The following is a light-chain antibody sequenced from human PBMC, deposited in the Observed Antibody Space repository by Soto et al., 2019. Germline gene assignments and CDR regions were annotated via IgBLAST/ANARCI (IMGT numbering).Light chain of an antibody. CDR1: QGVTNH. V-gene: IGKV3-11*01. CDR2: EVS. CDR3: QQPNNCPLT. J-gene: IGKJ4*02. Sequence: IVLTQSPATLSLSPGERATLSCRASQGVTNHLAWFQQKPGQAPRLLIYEVSNRATGIPARFSGSGSGTDFTLTISTLQPEDFAAYHCQQPNNCPLTFGGGTKVDIK.